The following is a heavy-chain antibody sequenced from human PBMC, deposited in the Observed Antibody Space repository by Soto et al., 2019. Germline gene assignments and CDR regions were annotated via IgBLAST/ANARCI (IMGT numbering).Heavy chain of an antibody. Sequence: EVQLVESGGGLVQPGGSLKLSCAASGFTFSGSAMHWVRQASGKGLEWVGRIRSKANSYATAYAASVKGRFTISRDDSKNTAYLQMNSLKTEDTAVYYCTSDTARVYYGTDVWGQGTTVTVSS. V-gene: IGHV3-73*02. CDR1: GFTFSGSA. CDR3: TSDTARVYYGTDV. J-gene: IGHJ6*02. D-gene: IGHD5-18*01. CDR2: IRSKANSYAT.